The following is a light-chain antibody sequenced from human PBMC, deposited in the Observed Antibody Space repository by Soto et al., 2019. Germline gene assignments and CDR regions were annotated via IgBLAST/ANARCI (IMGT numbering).Light chain of an antibody. CDR1: QSVSSN. CDR3: QQYNDWPPKQYT. V-gene: IGKV3-15*01. Sequence: EIVMTQSPATLSLSPGERATLSCRASQSVSSNLAWYQQKPGQAPRLLIYGASNRATGIPARFSGSGSGTEFTLTISSLQSEDFAVYYCQQYNDWPPKQYTFGQGTKLEIK. J-gene: IGKJ2*01. CDR2: GAS.